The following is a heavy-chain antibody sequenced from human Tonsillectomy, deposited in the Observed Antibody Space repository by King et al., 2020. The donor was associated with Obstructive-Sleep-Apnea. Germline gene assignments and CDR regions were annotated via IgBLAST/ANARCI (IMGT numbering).Heavy chain of an antibody. D-gene: IGHD7-27*01. CDR2: ISYDGSNK. Sequence: VQVEESGGGVVQPGRSLRLSCEASGFIFSRYAIHWVRQAPGKGLEWVAVISYDGSNKYYAESVKGRFTISRDNSGNTLYLQMNSLGPEDTAVYYCARGGGGVNWGPEGFSPFDYWGQGTLVTVSS. J-gene: IGHJ4*02. CDR1: GFIFSRYA. CDR3: ARGGGGVNWGPEGFSPFDY. V-gene: IGHV3-30*04.